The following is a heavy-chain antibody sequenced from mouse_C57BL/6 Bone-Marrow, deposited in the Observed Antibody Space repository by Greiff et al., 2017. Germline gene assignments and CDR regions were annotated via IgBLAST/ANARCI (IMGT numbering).Heavy chain of an antibody. CDR2: INYDGSST. D-gene: IGHD2-4*01. J-gene: IGHJ1*03. Sequence: DVHLVESEGGLVQPGSSMKLSCTASGFTFSDYYMAWVRQVPEKGLEWVANINYDGSSTYYLDSLKSRFIISRDNAKNILYLQMSSLKSEDTATYYCARDPMITTPYYWYFDVWGTGTTVTVSS. CDR1: GFTFSDYY. V-gene: IGHV5-16*01. CDR3: ARDPMITTPYYWYFDV.